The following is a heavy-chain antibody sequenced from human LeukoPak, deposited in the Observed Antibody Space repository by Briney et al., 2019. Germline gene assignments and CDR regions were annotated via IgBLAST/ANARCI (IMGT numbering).Heavy chain of an antibody. Sequence: GGSLRLSCAASGFTVSSNYMSWVRQAPGKGLEWVSVIYSGGSTYYADSVKGRFTISRDNSKNTLYLQMNSLRAEDTAVYYCARDIVNGPFVISLESWGQGALVTVSS. J-gene: IGHJ4*02. CDR1: GFTVSSNY. D-gene: IGHD2-21*01. CDR2: IYSGGST. CDR3: ARDIVNGPFVISLES. V-gene: IGHV3-66*01.